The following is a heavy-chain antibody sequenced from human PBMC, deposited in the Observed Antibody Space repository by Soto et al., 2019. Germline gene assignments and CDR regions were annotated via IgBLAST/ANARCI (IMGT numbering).Heavy chain of an antibody. CDR1: GGSISSGGYY. V-gene: IGHV4-31*01. Sequence: QVQLQESGPGLVKPSQTLSLTCTVSGGSISSGGYYWSWIRQHPGKGLEWIGYIYYSGSTYYNPSLKSPITISVDTAKNQCSLKLSSVTAADTAVYYCARHNYDSSGTAVDVWGQGTTVTVSS. J-gene: IGHJ6*02. D-gene: IGHD3-22*01. CDR2: IYYSGST. CDR3: ARHNYDSSGTAVDV.